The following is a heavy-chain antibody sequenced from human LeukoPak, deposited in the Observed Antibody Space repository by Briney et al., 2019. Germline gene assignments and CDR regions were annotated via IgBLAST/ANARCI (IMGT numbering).Heavy chain of an antibody. CDR2: ISYDGSNK. CDR3: VKDPVVRGFFRYYFDY. V-gene: IGHV3-30*18. Sequence: GGSLRLSCAASGFTFSSYGMHWVRQAPGKGLEWVAVISYDGSNKYYADSVKGRFTISRDNSKNTLYLQMNSLRAEDTAVYYCVKDPVVRGFFRYYFDYWGQGTLVTVSS. CDR1: GFTFSSYG. D-gene: IGHD3-10*01. J-gene: IGHJ4*02.